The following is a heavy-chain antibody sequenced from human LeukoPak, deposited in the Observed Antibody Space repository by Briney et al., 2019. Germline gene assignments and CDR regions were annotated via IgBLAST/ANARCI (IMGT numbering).Heavy chain of an antibody. CDR2: ISSSGSTT. Sequence: GGSLRLSCAASGFTFSSYAMSWVRQAPGKGLEWVSGISSSGSTTYYADSVKGRFTISRDNSKNTLYLQMNSLRAEDTATYYCAKFNIVVVPAAAFEYWGQGTLVTVSS. D-gene: IGHD2-2*01. J-gene: IGHJ4*02. CDR1: GFTFSSYA. CDR3: AKFNIVVVPAAAFEY. V-gene: IGHV3-23*01.